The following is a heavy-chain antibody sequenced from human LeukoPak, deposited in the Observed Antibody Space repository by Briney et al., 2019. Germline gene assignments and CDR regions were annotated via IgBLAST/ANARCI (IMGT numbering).Heavy chain of an antibody. CDR2: ISSSGSTT. Sequence: GGSLRLSCAASGFTFSSYAMSWVRQAPGKGLEWVSGISSSGSTTYYADSVKGRFTISRDNSKNTLYLQMNSLRAEDTATYYCAKFNIVVVPAAAFEYWGQGTLVTVSS. D-gene: IGHD2-2*01. J-gene: IGHJ4*02. CDR1: GFTFSSYA. CDR3: AKFNIVVVPAAAFEY. V-gene: IGHV3-23*01.